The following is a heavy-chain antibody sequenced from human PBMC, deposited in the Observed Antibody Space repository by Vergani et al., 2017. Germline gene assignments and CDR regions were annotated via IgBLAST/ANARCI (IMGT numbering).Heavy chain of an antibody. CDR2: INPSGGST. Sequence: QVQLVQSGAEVKKPGASVKVSCKASGYTFTSYYMHWVRQAPGQGLEWMGIINPSGGSTSYAQKFQGRVTMTRDTSTSTASMELSSLSSEDTAVYYCARGFYGDYLGRWGQGTLVTVSS. V-gene: IGHV1-46*01. CDR3: ARGFYGDYLGR. CDR1: GYTFTSYY. D-gene: IGHD4-17*01. J-gene: IGHJ4*02.